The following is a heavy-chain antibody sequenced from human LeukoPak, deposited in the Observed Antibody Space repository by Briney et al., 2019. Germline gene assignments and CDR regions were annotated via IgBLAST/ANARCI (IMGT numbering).Heavy chain of an antibody. D-gene: IGHD6-13*01. CDR1: GFTFSSYS. CDR3: ARTPIAAAGNS. V-gene: IGHV3-48*04. CDR2: ISSSSSTI. J-gene: IGHJ4*02. Sequence: GGSLRLSCAASGFTFSSYSMNWVRQAPGKGLEWVSYISSSSSTIYYADSVKGRFTISRDNAKNSLYLQMNSLRAEDTAVYYCARTPIAAAGNSWGQGTLVTVSS.